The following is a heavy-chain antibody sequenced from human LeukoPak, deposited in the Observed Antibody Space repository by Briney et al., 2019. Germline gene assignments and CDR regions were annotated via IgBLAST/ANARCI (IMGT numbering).Heavy chain of an antibody. CDR2: FDPEDGET. D-gene: IGHD2-2*01. J-gene: IGHJ6*02. CDR1: GYTLTELS. CDR3: ARDPGTLVVVPAAMPNYYGMDV. Sequence: ASVQVSCKVSGYTLTELSMHWVRQAPGKGLEWMGGFDPEDGETIYAQKFQGRVTMTEDTSTDTAYMELSSLRSEDTAVYYCARDPGTLVVVPAAMPNYYGMDVWGQGTTVTVSS. V-gene: IGHV1-24*01.